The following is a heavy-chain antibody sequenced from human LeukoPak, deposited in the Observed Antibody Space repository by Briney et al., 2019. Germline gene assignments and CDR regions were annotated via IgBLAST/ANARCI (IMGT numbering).Heavy chain of an antibody. J-gene: IGHJ6*02. CDR2: INHSGST. D-gene: IGHD4-11*01. CDR3: ARQDLDYTYYYGMDV. CDR1: GGSFSGYY. V-gene: IGHV4-34*01. Sequence: SETLSLTCTVYGGSFSGYYWSWIRQPPGKGLEWIGEINHSGSTNYNPSLKSRVTISVDTSKNQFSLKLSSVTAADTAVYYCARQDLDYTYYYGMDVWGQGTTVTVSS.